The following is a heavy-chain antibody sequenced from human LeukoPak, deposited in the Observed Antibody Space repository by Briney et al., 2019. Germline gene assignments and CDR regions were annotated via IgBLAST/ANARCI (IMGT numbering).Heavy chain of an antibody. D-gene: IGHD6-19*01. V-gene: IGHV3-23*01. J-gene: IGHJ4*02. Sequence: GGSLRLSCVVSGFTFSSYEMNWVRQAPGKGLEWVSGISDSGTGTYNADSVKGRFTISRDNSKNTLYLQMNSLRAEDTAVYYCAKIGSGWYFDYWGQGTLVTVSS. CDR3: AKIGSGWYFDY. CDR2: ISDSGTGT. CDR1: GFTFSSYE.